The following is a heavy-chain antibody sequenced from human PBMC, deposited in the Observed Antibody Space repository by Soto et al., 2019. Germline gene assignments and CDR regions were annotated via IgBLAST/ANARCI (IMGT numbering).Heavy chain of an antibody. D-gene: IGHD1-1*01. V-gene: IGHV3-23*01. CDR2: ISSSGGSR. Sequence: EEQLSESGGGLVQAGGSLRLSCAAAGFNFNTFAMSWIRQAPGKGLEWVSHISSSGGSRDYADSVRGRFFISRDNSKNFLFLQMNSLRVDDTATYYCAKDPPSPWTANWVDPWGKGTLVTVSS. J-gene: IGHJ5*02. CDR1: GFNFNTFA. CDR3: AKDPPSPWTANWVDP.